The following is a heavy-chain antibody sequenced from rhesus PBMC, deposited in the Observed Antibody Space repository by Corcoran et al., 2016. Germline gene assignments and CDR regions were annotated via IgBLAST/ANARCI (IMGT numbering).Heavy chain of an antibody. CDR2: ISGSGGSN. CDR1: GGSISLTY. J-gene: IGHJ5-1*01. D-gene: IGHD1-14*01. V-gene: IGHV4-173*01. Sequence: QLQLQESGPGLVKPSETLSLTCAVSGGSISLTYWSCIRQPPGKGLEWNGRISGSGGSNDYNNTLKSRVTISTDTSKNQFSLKLSAVTAADTAVYYCARYSWNDGRFDVWGPGVLVTVSS. CDR3: ARYSWNDGRFDV.